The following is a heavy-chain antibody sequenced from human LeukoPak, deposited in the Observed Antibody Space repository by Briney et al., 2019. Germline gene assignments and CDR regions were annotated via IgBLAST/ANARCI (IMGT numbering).Heavy chain of an antibody. V-gene: IGHV1-69*13. CDR2: IIPIFGIA. CDR3: ARGSSYYDSSGP. D-gene: IGHD3-22*01. J-gene: IGHJ4*02. Sequence: PVKVSCKASGGTFSSYAISWVRQAPGHRLEWMGGIIPIFGIANYAQKFQGRVTITADESTSTAYMELSSLRSEDTAVYYCARGSSYYDSSGPWGQGTLVTVSS. CDR1: GGTFSSYA.